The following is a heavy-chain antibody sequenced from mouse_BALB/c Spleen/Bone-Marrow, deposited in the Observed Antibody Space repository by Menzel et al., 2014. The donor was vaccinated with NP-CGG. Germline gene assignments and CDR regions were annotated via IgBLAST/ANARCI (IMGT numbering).Heavy chain of an antibody. Sequence: EVKLMESGGGLVQPGGSLKLSCATSGFTFSDYYMYWVRQTPEKRLEWVAYISNGGGSTYYPDTVKGRFTISRDNAKNTLYLQMSRLRSEDTAMYYCARGGIYSGMDYWGQGTSVTGSS. V-gene: IGHV5-12*02. CDR3: ARGGIYSGMDY. CDR1: GFTFSDYY. D-gene: IGHD1-1*01. CDR2: ISNGGGST. J-gene: IGHJ4*01.